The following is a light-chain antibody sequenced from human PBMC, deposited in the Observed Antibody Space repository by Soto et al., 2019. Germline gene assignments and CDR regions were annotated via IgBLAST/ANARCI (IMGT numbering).Light chain of an antibody. CDR1: TGAVTSGHY. CDR3: LLSYTGARV. J-gene: IGLJ1*01. Sequence: QAVVTQEPSLTVSPGGAVTLTCASSTGAVTSGHYPYWFQQKPGQAPKTLIYDTNNRYSWTPARFSGSLLGGKAALTLSGAQPEDEDASYCLLSYTGARVFGTGTKVTV. CDR2: DTN. V-gene: IGLV7-46*01.